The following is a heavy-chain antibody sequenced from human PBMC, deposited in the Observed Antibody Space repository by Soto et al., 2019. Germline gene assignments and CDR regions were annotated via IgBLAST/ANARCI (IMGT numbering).Heavy chain of an antibody. V-gene: IGHV1-2*04. J-gene: IGHJ6*02. CDR1: RYTFTGDY. CDR3: ARDRTTVTTFGYYYYYGMDV. CDR2: INPNSGGT. D-gene: IGHD4-17*01. Sequence: SVKVSFRAARYTFTGDYMHWVRKAPGQGLEWMGWINPNSGGTNYAQKFQGWVTMTRDTSISTAYMELSRLRSDDTAVYYCARDRTTVTTFGYYYYYGMDVWGQGPTVTVSS.